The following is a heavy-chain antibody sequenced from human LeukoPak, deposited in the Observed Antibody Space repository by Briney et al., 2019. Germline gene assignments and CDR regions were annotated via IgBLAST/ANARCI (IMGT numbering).Heavy chain of an antibody. CDR3: ARAHITMVRGVFDY. Sequence: ASVKVSCKASGCSFTSYGISWVRQAPGQGLEWMGWISAYNGNTNYAQKLQGRVTMTTDTSTSTAYMELRSLRSDDTAVYYCARAHITMVRGVFDYWGQGTLVTVSS. CDR2: ISAYNGNT. D-gene: IGHD3-10*01. CDR1: GCSFTSYG. V-gene: IGHV1-18*01. J-gene: IGHJ4*02.